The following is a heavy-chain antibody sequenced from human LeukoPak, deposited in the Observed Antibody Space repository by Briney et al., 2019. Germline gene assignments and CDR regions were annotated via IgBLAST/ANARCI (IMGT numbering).Heavy chain of an antibody. CDR3: AKNKYSSSWYNFDY. Sequence: SVKVSCKASGGTFTSYAISWVRQAPGQGLEWMGGIIPIFGTANYAQKFQDRVTITADESTSTAYMELSSLRSEDTAVYYCAKNKYSSSWYNFDYWGQGTLVTVSS. V-gene: IGHV1-69*13. J-gene: IGHJ4*02. D-gene: IGHD6-13*01. CDR1: GGTFTSYA. CDR2: IIPIFGTA.